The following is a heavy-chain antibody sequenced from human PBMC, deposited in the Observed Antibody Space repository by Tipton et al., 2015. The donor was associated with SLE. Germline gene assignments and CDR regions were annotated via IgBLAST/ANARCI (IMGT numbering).Heavy chain of an antibody. J-gene: IGHJ4*02. Sequence: SLRLSCAASGFAFGSYWMSWLRQAPGKALERVANIKFDGSEKKYVDSVKGRFTISRDNAENSLSLQMNSLRAEDTAIYFCVRDGYCSGVGCFYLDYWGQGPLFTVSP. CDR1: GFAFGSYW. V-gene: IGHV3-7*01. CDR2: IKFDGSEK. D-gene: IGHD2-15*01. CDR3: VRDGYCSGVGCFYLDY.